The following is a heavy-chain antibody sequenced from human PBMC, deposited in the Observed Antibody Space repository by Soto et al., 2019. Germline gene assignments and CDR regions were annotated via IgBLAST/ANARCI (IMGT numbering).Heavy chain of an antibody. CDR3: AKLNDYDILTGYRSEYFQH. CDR1: GFTFNIYA. CDR2: ISGSGGRT. Sequence: EVQLLESGGGLVQPGGSLRLSCAASGFTFNIYAMTWVRQAPGKGLEWVSGISGSGGRTYYADSVKGRFTISRDNSKNTLDLQMNRLRAEDTAVYYCAKLNDYDILTGYRSEYFQHWGEGTLVTVSS. J-gene: IGHJ1*01. D-gene: IGHD3-9*01. V-gene: IGHV3-23*01.